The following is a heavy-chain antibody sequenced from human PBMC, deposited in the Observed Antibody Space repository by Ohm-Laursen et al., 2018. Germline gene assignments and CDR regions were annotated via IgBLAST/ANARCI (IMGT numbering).Heavy chain of an antibody. CDR2: IYTSGST. J-gene: IGHJ5*02. D-gene: IGHD3-10*01. CDR1: GASISSEY. CDR3: TKGLSGGTGHGNWFDP. V-gene: IGHV4-4*07. Sequence: SETLSLTCTVSGASISSEYWTWIRQPAGKGLEWIGRIYTSGSTNYNPSLKSRVTMSVDTSKNQFSLKLSSVTAADTAVYYCTKGLSGGTGHGNWFDPWGQGTLVIVSS.